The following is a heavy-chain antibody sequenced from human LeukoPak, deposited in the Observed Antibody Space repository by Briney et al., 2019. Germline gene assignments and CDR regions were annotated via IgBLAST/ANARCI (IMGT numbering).Heavy chain of an antibody. D-gene: IGHD2-21*02. CDR2: IYSGGNT. J-gene: IGHJ4*02. V-gene: IGHV3-66*01. Sequence: PGGSLRLSCAASGFTVSSKYMSWVRQAPGKGLEWVSVIYSGGNTYYADSVKGRFTISRDTSKNTLYLQMNSLRAEDTAVYYCASERTLDCGGDCYTDYWGQGTLVTVSS. CDR3: ASERTLDCGGDCYTDY. CDR1: GFTVSSKY.